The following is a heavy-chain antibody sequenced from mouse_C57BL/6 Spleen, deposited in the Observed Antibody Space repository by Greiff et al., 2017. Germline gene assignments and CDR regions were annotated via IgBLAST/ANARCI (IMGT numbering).Heavy chain of an antibody. CDR2: ISSGSSTI. CDR3: ARQSNLLYWYFDV. Sequence: EVQLVESGGGLVKPGGSLKLSCAASGFTFSDYGMHWVRQAPEKGLEWVAYISSGSSTIYYADTVKGRFTISRDNAKNTLFLQMTSLRSEDTAMYYCARQSNLLYWYFDVWGTGTTVTVSS. V-gene: IGHV5-17*01. CDR1: GFTFSDYG. D-gene: IGHD2-10*01. J-gene: IGHJ1*03.